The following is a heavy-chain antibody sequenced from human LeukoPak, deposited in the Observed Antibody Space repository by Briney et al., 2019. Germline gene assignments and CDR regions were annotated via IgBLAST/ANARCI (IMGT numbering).Heavy chain of an antibody. Sequence: GGSLRLSCAASGFTFSTYNMNWVRQAPGKGLEWVSSISSSSSYIYYADSVKGRFTISRDNAKNSLYLQMNSLRVDDTAVYYCCGSEGYGSPGNWFGPWGQGTLVTVSS. J-gene: IGHJ5*02. CDR2: ISSSSSYI. V-gene: IGHV3-21*01. D-gene: IGHD6-13*01. CDR1: GFTFSTYN. CDR3: CGSEGYGSPGNWFGP.